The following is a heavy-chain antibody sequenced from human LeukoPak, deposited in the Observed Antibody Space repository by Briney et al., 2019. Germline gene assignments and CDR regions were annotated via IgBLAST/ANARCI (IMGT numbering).Heavy chain of an antibody. V-gene: IGHV3-74*01. D-gene: IGHD3-16*01. Sequence: GGPVRLSCAASGFTFSSYWMHWVRQDPGKGLVWVSSINSDGSTTSYADSVKGRFTISRDNAKNTLYLQMNSLRAEDTAVYYCRTYRWGDSFEYWGQGTMASVSS. J-gene: IGHJ4*02. CDR1: GFTFSSYW. CDR2: INSDGSTT. CDR3: RTYRWGDSFEY.